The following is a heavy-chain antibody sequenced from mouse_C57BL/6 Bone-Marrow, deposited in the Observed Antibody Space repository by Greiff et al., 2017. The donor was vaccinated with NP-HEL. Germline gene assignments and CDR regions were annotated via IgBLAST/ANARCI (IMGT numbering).Heavy chain of an antibody. CDR1: GFTFSSYA. Sequence: EVQLVESGGGLVKPEGSLKLSCAASGFTFSSYAMSWVRQTPEKRLEWVATISDGGSYTYYPDNVKGRFTISRDNAKNNLYLQMSHLKSEDTAMYYDARPTVVRMDYWGQGTSVTVSA. V-gene: IGHV5-4*01. CDR3: ARPTVVRMDY. CDR2: ISDGGSYT. J-gene: IGHJ4*01. D-gene: IGHD1-1*01.